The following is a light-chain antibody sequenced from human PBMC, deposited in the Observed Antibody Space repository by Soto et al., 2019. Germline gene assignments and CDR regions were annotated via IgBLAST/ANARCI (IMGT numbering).Light chain of an antibody. V-gene: IGLV2-14*01. CDR1: SSDVGGYNY. J-gene: IGLJ1*01. Sequence: QSALTQPASVSGSPGQSITISCTGTSSDVGGYNYVSWYQQHPGKAPKLMIYDVSNRPSGVSNRFSGSKSGNTASLTISGLQAEDEADYYCSSYTSSHYLFGTGTKLTVL. CDR2: DVS. CDR3: SSYTSSHYL.